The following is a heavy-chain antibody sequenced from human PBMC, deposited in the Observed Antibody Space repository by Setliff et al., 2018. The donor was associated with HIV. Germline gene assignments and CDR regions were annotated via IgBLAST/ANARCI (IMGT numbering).Heavy chain of an antibody. CDR3: ARHVGVGEFSGWDTTDPYYFDY. J-gene: IGHJ4*02. V-gene: IGHV4-39*01. CDR1: GASISRSTYS. Sequence: SETLSLTCTVSGASISRSTYSWGWIRQPPGKGLEWIGSISYTGSTDYTPSLKSRLTISVDTSKNQFSLKLTSVTAADTALYYCARHVGVGEFSGWDTTDPYYFDYLGQGTLVTVSS. CDR2: ISYTGST. D-gene: IGHD3-16*02.